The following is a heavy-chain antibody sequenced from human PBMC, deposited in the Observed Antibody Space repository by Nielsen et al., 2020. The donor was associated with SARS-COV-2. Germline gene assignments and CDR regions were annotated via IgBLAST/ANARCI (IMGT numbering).Heavy chain of an antibody. V-gene: IGHV3-9*01. J-gene: IGHJ3*02. Sequence: GGSLRLSCAASGFTFDDYAMHWVRQAPGKGLEWVSGISWNSGSIGYADSVKGRFTISRDNAKNSLYLQMNSLRAEDTALYYCAKPASSFYAFDIWGQGTMVTVSS. CDR3: AKPASSFYAFDI. D-gene: IGHD2-2*01. CDR1: GFTFDDYA. CDR2: ISWNSGSI.